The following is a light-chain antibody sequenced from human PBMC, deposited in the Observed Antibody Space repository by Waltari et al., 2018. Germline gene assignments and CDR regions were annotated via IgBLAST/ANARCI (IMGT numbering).Light chain of an antibody. CDR2: AAS. V-gene: IGKV1-9*01. Sequence: IQSTHPPSSLSASVRDRVTLTCRASQGIRSYLAWYQQKPEKAPKLLIYAASTLQSGVPSRFSGSGSGTDFTLTISSLQPEDFATYYCQQVNNYPLTFGGGTKVEIK. CDR1: QGIRSY. J-gene: IGKJ4*01. CDR3: QQVNNYPLT.